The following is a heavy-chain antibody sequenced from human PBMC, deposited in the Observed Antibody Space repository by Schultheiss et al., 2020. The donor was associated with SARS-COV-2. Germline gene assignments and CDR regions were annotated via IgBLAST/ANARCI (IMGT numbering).Heavy chain of an antibody. Sequence: GSLRLSCAASGFTFRTYGMTWVRQAPGKGLEWMGYIYYSGSTNYNPSLKSRVTISVETSKNQFSLKLSSVTAADTAVYYCARGTGSHYYYYGVDVWGQGTTVTVSS. CDR3: ARGTGSHYYYYGVDV. V-gene: IGHV4-59*13. CDR1: GFTFRTYG. CDR2: IYYSGST. J-gene: IGHJ6*02. D-gene: IGHD1-14*01.